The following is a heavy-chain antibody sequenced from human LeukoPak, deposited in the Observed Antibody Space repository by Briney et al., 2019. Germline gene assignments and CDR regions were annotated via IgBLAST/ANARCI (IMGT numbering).Heavy chain of an antibody. CDR1: GFTFSSYA. V-gene: IGHV3-48*02. CDR3: ARDLGSGWYGGHGY. CDR2: ISSSSNTI. D-gene: IGHD6-19*01. Sequence: GGSLRLSCSASGFTFSSYAMHWVRQAPGKGLEWVSYISSSSNTIYYADSVKGRFTISRDNAKNSLYLQMNSLRDEDTAVYYCARDLGSGWYGGHGYWGQGTLVTVSS. J-gene: IGHJ4*02.